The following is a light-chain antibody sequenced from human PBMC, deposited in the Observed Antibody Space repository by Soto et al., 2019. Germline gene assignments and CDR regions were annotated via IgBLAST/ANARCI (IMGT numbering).Light chain of an antibody. CDR3: QQYENSPIT. J-gene: IGKJ5*01. CDR1: QSLSSNF. CDR2: GAS. Sequence: ELALTQSPGILSLSPGYRASLSGGASQSLSSNFLAWYQQKPGQAPRLLIYGASSRATGIPDRFSGTGSETDFTLTINRLEPEDFAVYYCQQYENSPITFGQGTRLEIK. V-gene: IGKV3-20*01.